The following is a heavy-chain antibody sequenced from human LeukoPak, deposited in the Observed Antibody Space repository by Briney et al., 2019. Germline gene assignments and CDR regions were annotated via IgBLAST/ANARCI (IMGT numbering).Heavy chain of an antibody. CDR2: TYYRSKWYS. V-gene: IGHV6-1*01. D-gene: IGHD3-22*01. J-gene: IGHJ6*02. CDR3: ARVKSYDSSGYYYPRWGYYYYGMDV. CDR1: GDSVSSNSAA. Sequence: SQTLSLTCAISGDSVSSNSAAWNWIRQSPSRGLEWLGRTYYRSKWYSDYAVSVKSQITINPDTSKNQYSLQLNSVTPEDTAVYYCARVKSYDSSGYYYPRWGYYYYGMDVWGQGTTVTVSS.